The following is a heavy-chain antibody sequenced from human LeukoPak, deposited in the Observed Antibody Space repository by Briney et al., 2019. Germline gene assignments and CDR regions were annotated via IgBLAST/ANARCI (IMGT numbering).Heavy chain of an antibody. CDR1: GYSITNGYY. J-gene: IGHJ5*02. Sequence: SETLSLTCSVSGYSITNGYYWAWIRQPPGKGLEWIGSTDYSGSTYYNPSLKSRVTISVDTSKNQFSLKLSSVTAADTAVYYCARNPHVVVVVAKIYWFDPWGQGTLVTVSS. V-gene: IGHV4-38-2*02. CDR2: TDYSGST. D-gene: IGHD2-21*01. CDR3: ARNPHVVVVVAKIYWFDP.